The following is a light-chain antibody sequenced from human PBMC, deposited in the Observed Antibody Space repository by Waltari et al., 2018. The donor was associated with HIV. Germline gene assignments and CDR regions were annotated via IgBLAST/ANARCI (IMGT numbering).Light chain of an antibody. CDR1: NSNNGSTY. J-gene: IGLJ1*01. Sequence: QSVLTQPPSASGTPGQRVTISCSGSNSNNGSTYVYWYQQLPGSTPKLLIYRNDHRPSGVPDRFSVSTSGTSASLAISGLRSEDEADYYCAACDDSLSIFHVFGTGTRVTVL. CDR2: RND. CDR3: AACDDSLSIFHV. V-gene: IGLV1-47*01.